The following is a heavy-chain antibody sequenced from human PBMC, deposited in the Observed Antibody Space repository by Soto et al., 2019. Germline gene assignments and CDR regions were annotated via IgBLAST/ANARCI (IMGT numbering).Heavy chain of an antibody. D-gene: IGHD2-15*01. CDR1: GGTFSSYA. CDR2: IIPSFGTA. CDR3: ARERGGYCSGGSCYSGWFDP. V-gene: IGHV1-69*01. J-gene: IGHJ5*02. Sequence: QVQLVQSGAEVKKPGSSVKVSCKASGGTFSSYAISWVRQAPGQGLEWMGGIIPSFGTANYAQKGQGRVTITADESASTAYMERSSLRSEDTAVYYCARERGGYCSGGSCYSGWFDPWGQGTLVTVSS.